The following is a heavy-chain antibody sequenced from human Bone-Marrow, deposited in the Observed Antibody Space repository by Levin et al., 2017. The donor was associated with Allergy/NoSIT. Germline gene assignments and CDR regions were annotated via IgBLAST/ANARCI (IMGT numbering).Heavy chain of an antibody. J-gene: IGHJ6*02. CDR3: ARAVRNQLVSDV. CDR1: GYTFSTYD. CDR2: MNPNSGNT. D-gene: IGHD2-2*01. Sequence: ASVKVSCKASGYTFSTYDITWVRQATGQGLEWVGWMNPNSGNTGYAQRLQGRVTMTRDTSISTAYMELSSLTSEDTAVYYCARAVRNQLVSDVWGQGTTVSVSS. V-gene: IGHV1-8*01.